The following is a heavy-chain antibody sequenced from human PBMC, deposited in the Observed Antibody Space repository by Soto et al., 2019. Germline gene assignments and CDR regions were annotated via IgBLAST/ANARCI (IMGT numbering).Heavy chain of an antibody. Sequence: LRLSCAASGFTFSSYSMNWVRQAPGKGLEWVSSISSSSSYIYYADSVKGRFTISRDNAKNSLYLQMKSLRAEDKAVYYCARYDFWSRWVLDYWGQGTMVTVSS. V-gene: IGHV3-21*01. CDR2: ISSSSSYI. J-gene: IGHJ4*02. CDR3: ARYDFWSRWVLDY. D-gene: IGHD3-3*01. CDR1: GFTFSSYS.